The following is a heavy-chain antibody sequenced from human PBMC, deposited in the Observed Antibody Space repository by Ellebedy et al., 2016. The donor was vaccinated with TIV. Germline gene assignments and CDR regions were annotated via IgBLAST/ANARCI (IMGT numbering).Heavy chain of an antibody. J-gene: IGHJ6*02. D-gene: IGHD2-15*01. V-gene: IGHV1-46*01. CDR2: INPSGGST. CDR3: AREGVVVAATPGMDV. Sequence: ASVKVSCXASGGTFSSYAISWVRQAPGQGLEWMGIINPSGGSTSYAQKFQGRVTMTRDTSTSTVYMELSSLRSEDTAVYYCAREGVVVAATPGMDVWGQGTTVTVSS. CDR1: GGTFSSYA.